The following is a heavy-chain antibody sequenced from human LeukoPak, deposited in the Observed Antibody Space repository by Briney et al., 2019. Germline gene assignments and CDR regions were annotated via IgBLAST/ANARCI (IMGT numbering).Heavy chain of an antibody. Sequence: SETLSLTCTVSGGSISDDGYYWSWIRQLPGKGLEWIGHIYCGGTTEYNPSLESRITISVATSKTQFSLKLNSVTAADTAVYYCARGGATVTDYWGQGNLVTVSS. CDR3: ARGGATVTDY. V-gene: IGHV4-31*03. CDR1: GGSISDDGYY. J-gene: IGHJ4*02. D-gene: IGHD4-17*01. CDR2: IYCGGTT.